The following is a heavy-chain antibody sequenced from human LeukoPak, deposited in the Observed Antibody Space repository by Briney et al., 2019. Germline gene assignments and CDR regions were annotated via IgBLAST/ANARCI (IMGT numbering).Heavy chain of an antibody. D-gene: IGHD6-13*01. CDR3: ARDLGALFGGSSSWYGYYYYMDV. CDR1: GDSVSSNSAA. J-gene: IGHJ6*03. Sequence: SQTLSLTCALSGDSVSSNSAAWNWIRQSPSRGLEWLGRTYYRSKWYNDYAVSVKSRITINPDTSKNQFSLQLNSVTPEDTAVYYCARDLGALFGGSSSWYGYYYYMDVWGKGTTVTVSS. V-gene: IGHV6-1*01. CDR2: TYYRSKWYN.